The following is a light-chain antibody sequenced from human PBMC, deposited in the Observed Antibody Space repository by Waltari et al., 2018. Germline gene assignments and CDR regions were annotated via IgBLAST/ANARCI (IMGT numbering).Light chain of an antibody. CDR2: DTS. CDR3: QQRRNWPLT. CDR1: QRVDMY. J-gene: IGKJ4*01. Sequence: EIVLTQSPATLSLSPGERATLSCRASQRVDMYLAWYQQRPGQAPRLLIYDTSNRATDIPARFSGSGSETDFRLTISSLEPEDFAVYYCQQRRNWPLTFGGGTKVEIK. V-gene: IGKV3-11*01.